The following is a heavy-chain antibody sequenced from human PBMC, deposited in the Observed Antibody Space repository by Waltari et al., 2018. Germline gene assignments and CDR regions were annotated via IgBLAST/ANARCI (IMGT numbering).Heavy chain of an antibody. Sequence: QVQLQESGPGLVKPSETLSLTCTVSGYSISSGYYWGWIRQSPGKGLEGIGSINHSGSTYYNTSLKSRVIISVDTSKNQFSLRLSSVTAADTAVYYCARDRPGFCSGGVCYQHLPFDFWGQGTLVTVSS. CDR3: ARDRPGFCSGGVCYQHLPFDF. CDR1: GYSISSGYY. V-gene: IGHV4-38-2*02. CDR2: INHSGST. J-gene: IGHJ4*02. D-gene: IGHD2-8*02.